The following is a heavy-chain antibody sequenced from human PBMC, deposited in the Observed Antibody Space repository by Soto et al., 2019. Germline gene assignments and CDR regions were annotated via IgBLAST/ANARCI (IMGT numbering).Heavy chain of an antibody. CDR3: ARGGYYDSSGSRNYYYYGMNV. Sequence: QAQLVQSGAEVKKPGASVKVSCKASCYTFTSYGINWVRQAPGQGLEWLGWISAYDGNTKYAQSVQGRVSMTTDTSTKTAYMELRSLRSDDTAMYYCARGGYYDSSGSRNYYYYGMNVWGQGTTVSVSS. D-gene: IGHD3-22*01. CDR2: ISAYDGNT. CDR1: CYTFTSYG. V-gene: IGHV1-18*04. J-gene: IGHJ6*02.